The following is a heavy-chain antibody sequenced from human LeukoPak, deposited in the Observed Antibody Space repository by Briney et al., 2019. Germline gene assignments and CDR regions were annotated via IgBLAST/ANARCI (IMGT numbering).Heavy chain of an antibody. V-gene: IGHV4-34*01. J-gene: IGHJ4*02. CDR2: INHSGST. D-gene: IGHD3-10*01. CDR3: ARVRCFGELSIDY. Sequence: SETLSLTCAVYGGSFSGYYWSWIRQPPGKGLEWIGEINHSGSTNYNPSLKSRVTISVDTSKNQFSLKLSSVTAADTAMYYCARVRCFGELSIDYWGQGTLVTVSS. CDR1: GGSFSGYY.